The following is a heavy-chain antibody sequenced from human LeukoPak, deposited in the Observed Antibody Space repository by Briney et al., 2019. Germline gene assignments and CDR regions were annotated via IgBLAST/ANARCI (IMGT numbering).Heavy chain of an antibody. J-gene: IGHJ5*02. CDR1: GGTFSSYA. CDR3: ARYTGDGFDP. Sequence: ASVKVSCKASGGTFSSYAISWVRQVPGQGLEWMGGIIPIFGTANYAQKFQGRVTITADESTSTAYMELSSLKSEDTAVYYCARYTGDGFDPWGQGTLVTVSS. V-gene: IGHV1-69*13. CDR2: IIPIFGTA. D-gene: IGHD3-16*01.